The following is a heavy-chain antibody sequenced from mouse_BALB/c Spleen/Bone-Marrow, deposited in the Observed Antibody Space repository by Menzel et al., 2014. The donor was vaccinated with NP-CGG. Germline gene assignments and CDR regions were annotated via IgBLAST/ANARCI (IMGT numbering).Heavy chain of an antibody. CDR3: ALCYDSEVGY. J-gene: IGHJ2*01. D-gene: IGHD2-4*01. CDR1: GFNIKDTY. V-gene: IGHV14-3*02. CDR2: IDPANGNT. Sequence: EVKLMESGAELVKPGASVKLSCTASGFNIKDTYMHWVKQRPEQGLEWIGRIDPANGNTKYDPKFQGKATITADTSSNTAYLQLSSLTSEDTAVYYCALCYDSEVGYWGQGTTLTVSS.